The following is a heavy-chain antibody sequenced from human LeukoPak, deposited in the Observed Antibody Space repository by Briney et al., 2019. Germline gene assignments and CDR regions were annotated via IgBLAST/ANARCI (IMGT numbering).Heavy chain of an antibody. CDR2: ISAYNGNT. J-gene: IGHJ4*02. CDR1: GYTFTSYG. CDR3: ARVLPYQGDTESYFDY. D-gene: IGHD2-2*01. V-gene: IGHV1-18*01. Sequence: ASVKVSYKASGYTFTSYGISWVRQAPGQGLEWMGWISAYNGNTNYAQKLQGRVTMTTDTSTSTAYMELRSLRSDDTAVYYCARVLPYQGDTESYFDYWGQGTLVTVSS.